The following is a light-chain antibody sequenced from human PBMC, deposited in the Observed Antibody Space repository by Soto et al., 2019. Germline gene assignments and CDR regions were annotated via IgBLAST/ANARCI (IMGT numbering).Light chain of an antibody. J-gene: IGKJ2*01. CDR2: VAF. CDR1: RSVSSTY. V-gene: IGKV3-20*01. CDR3: LQYGSSPYT. Sequence: EIVLTQSPGTLSLSPGERATLSCRASRSVSSTYLAWYQQKPAQAPRLLISVAFSRATGIPDRFSGSGSGTDFTLTINRLEPEDFAVYYCLQYGSSPYTFGQGTKLEIK.